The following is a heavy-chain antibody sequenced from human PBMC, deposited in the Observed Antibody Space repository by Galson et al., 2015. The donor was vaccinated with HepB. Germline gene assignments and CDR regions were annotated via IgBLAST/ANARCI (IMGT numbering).Heavy chain of an antibody. CDR3: VKLPKGGGSYSFDY. CDR1: GFTFSSYA. CDR2: ISSNGGST. D-gene: IGHD1-26*01. V-gene: IGHV3-64D*06. Sequence: SLRLSCAASGFTFSSYAMHWVRQAPGKGLEYVSAISSNGGSTYYADSVKGRFTISRDNSKNTLYLQMSSLRAEDTAVYYCVKLPKGGGSYSFDYWGQGTLVTVSS. J-gene: IGHJ4*02.